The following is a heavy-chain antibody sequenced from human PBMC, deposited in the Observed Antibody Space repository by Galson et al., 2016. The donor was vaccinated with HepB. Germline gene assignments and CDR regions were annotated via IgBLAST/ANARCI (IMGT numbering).Heavy chain of an antibody. Sequence: SETLSLTCAVSGGSFSDDTWWTWVRQPPGKGLEWIGEIHHSGSTNYNPSLKSRVTISVDRSKHQFSLKLSSVTAADPALYYCARGGNWVFDDWGQGTLVTVSS. V-gene: IGHV4-4*02. D-gene: IGHD7-27*01. J-gene: IGHJ4*02. CDR2: IHHSGST. CDR3: ARGGNWVFDD. CDR1: GGSFSDDTW.